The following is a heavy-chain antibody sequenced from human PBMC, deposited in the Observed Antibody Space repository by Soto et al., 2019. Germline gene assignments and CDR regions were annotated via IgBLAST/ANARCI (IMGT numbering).Heavy chain of an antibody. CDR1: GGSISSSSYY. D-gene: IGHD2-15*01. V-gene: IGHV4-39*01. J-gene: IGHJ3*02. CDR3: ARQGFDEDIVVVVAATQEGPDAFDI. CDR2: IYYSGST. Sequence: SSETLSLTCTVSGGSISSSSYYWGWIRQPPGKGLEWIGSIYYSGSTYYNPSLKSRVTISVDTSKNQFSLKLSSVTAADTAVYYCARQGFDEDIVVVVAATQEGPDAFDIRGQGTMVTVSS.